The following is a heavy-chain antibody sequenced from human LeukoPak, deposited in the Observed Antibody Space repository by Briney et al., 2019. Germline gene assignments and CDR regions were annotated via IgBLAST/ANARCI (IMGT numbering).Heavy chain of an antibody. CDR1: GFTFSNAW. Sequence: PGGSLRLSCAASGFTFSNAWMSWVRQAPGKGLEWVGRIERKTDGATTDYAAPVKGRFTISRDDSENTLYLQMNSLKTEDTAVYYCTTHRGYSSSPTFDYWGQGTLVTVPS. V-gene: IGHV3-15*04. CDR2: IERKTDGATT. J-gene: IGHJ4*02. D-gene: IGHD6-13*01. CDR3: TTHRGYSSSPTFDY.